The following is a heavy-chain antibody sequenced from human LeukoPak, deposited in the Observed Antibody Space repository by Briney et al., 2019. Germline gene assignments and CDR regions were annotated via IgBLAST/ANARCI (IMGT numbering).Heavy chain of an antibody. Sequence: SVKVSCKASGGTFSSYAISWVRQAPGQGLEWMGRIIPILGIANYAQKFQGSVTITADKSTSTAYMELSSLRSEDTAVYYCARAGTVVVAENWFDPWGQGTLVTVSS. CDR2: IIPILGIA. CDR1: GGTFSSYA. V-gene: IGHV1-69*04. CDR3: ARAGTVVVAENWFDP. D-gene: IGHD2-15*01. J-gene: IGHJ5*02.